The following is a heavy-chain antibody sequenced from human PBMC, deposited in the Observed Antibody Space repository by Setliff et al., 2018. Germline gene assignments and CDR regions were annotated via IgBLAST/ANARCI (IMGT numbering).Heavy chain of an antibody. CDR1: GASLSSGSYD. D-gene: IGHD3-3*01. J-gene: IGHJ4*02. V-gene: IGHV4-61*10. CDR3: RYWSGYYNNDY. CDR2: INDSGTT. Sequence: SETLSLTCTVSGASLSSGSYDWSWIRQSAGKGLEWIGEINDSGTTNYSPSLKSRVTISLDASTNQFSLKLRSVSAADTAVYYCRYWSGYYNNDYWGQGTLVTVS.